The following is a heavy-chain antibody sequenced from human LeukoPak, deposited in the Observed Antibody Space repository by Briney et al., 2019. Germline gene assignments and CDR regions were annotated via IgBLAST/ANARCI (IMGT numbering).Heavy chain of an antibody. V-gene: IGHV3-7*01. Sequence: GGSLRLSCVASAFTFARHWMSWVRQAPGKPLEWVATIRQDGGAKYYLDSVKGRFIISRDNARNSLYLQMNSLRAEDTAVYYCAKEYSNRPDYFDFWGQGTLVTVSS. CDR3: AKEYSNRPDYFDF. CDR1: AFTFARHW. J-gene: IGHJ4*02. D-gene: IGHD6-13*01. CDR2: IRQDGGAK.